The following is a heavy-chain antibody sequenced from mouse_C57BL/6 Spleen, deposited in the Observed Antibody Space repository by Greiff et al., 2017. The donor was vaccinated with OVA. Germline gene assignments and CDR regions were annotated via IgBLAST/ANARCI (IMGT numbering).Heavy chain of an antibody. J-gene: IGHJ4*01. V-gene: IGHV1-22*01. CDR1: GYTFTDYN. Sequence: VQLQQSGPELVKPGASVKMSCKASGYTFTDYNMHWVKQSHGKSLEWIGYINPNNGGTSYNQKFKGKATLTVNKFSSTAYMELRSLTSEDSAVYYCAHYDYDDYYAMDYWGQGTSVTVSS. D-gene: IGHD2-4*01. CDR3: AHYDYDDYYAMDY. CDR2: INPNNGGT.